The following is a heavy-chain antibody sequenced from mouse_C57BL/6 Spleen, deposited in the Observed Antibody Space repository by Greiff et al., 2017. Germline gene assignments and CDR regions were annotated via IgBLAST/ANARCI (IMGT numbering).Heavy chain of an antibody. CDR3: TVNWDEFAY. CDR2: IDPENGDT. Sequence: EVQLQQSGAELVRPGASVKLSCTASGFNIKDDYMHWVKQRPEQGLEWIGWIDPENGDTEYATKFQGKATITADTASNTAYLQLSSLTSEDTAVYYCTVNWDEFAYWGQGTLVTVSA. J-gene: IGHJ3*01. CDR1: GFNIKDDY. D-gene: IGHD4-1*01. V-gene: IGHV14-4*01.